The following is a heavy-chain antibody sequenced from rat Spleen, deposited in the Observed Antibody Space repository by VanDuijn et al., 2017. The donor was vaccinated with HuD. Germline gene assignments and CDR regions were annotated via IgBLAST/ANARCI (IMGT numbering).Heavy chain of an antibody. CDR3: ARPPYYGYNLAYYFDY. J-gene: IGHJ2*01. CDR1: GFTFSSFA. D-gene: IGHD1-9*01. CDR2: ISDDGSST. V-gene: IGHV5-29*01. Sequence: EVQLVESGGGLVQPGRSLQLSCAASGFTFSSFAMAWVRQAPTKGLEWVATISDDGSSTYYRDSVKGRFTISRDNAKSTLYLQMDSLRSEDTATYYCARPPYYGYNLAYYFDYWGQGVMVTVSS.